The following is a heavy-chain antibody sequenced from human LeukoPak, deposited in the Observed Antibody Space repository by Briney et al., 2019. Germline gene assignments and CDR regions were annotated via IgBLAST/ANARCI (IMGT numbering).Heavy chain of an antibody. D-gene: IGHD3-3*01. CDR3: ARFSDQIAIFGVVNYFLGD. Sequence: SETLSLTCTVSGGSISSYYWSWIRQPPGKGLEWIGYIYYSGSTSYNPSLKSRVTISVDTSENQFSLKLSSVTAADTAVYYCARFSDQIAIFGVVNYFLGDWGQGILVTVSS. CDR1: GGSISSYY. J-gene: IGHJ4*02. CDR2: IYYSGST. V-gene: IGHV4-59*01.